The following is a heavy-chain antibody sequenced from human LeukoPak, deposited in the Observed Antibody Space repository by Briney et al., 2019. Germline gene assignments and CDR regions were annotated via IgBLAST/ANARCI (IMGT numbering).Heavy chain of an antibody. CDR2: ISDSGGTT. V-gene: IGHV3-23*01. CDR3: TTQTTVTTDY. Sequence: GGSLRLSCAASGFTFSSYAMSWVRQAPGKGLEWVSGISDSGGTTYYADSVKGRFTISRDNSKDTLYLQMNSLRAEDTAVYYCTTQTTVTTDYWGQGTLVTVSS. D-gene: IGHD4-17*01. CDR1: GFTFSSYA. J-gene: IGHJ4*02.